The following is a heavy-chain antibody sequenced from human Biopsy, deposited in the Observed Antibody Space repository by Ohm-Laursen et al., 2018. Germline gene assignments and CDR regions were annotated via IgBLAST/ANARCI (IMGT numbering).Heavy chain of an antibody. D-gene: IGHD1-14*01. V-gene: IGHV3-23*01. CDR1: GFTFHTYA. CDR3: VKQWGGYNFDS. Sequence: GSLRLSCTASGFTFHTYAMNWVRQAPGKGLEWVAHIDVSDYNTYYADSVRGRFTISRDNSKQMVHREINSLTADDTAVYYCVKQWGGYNFDSWGQGTLVTVSS. J-gene: IGHJ5*01. CDR2: IDVSDYNT.